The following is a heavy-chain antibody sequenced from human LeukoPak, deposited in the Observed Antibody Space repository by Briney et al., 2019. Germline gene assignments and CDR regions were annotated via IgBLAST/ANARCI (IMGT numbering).Heavy chain of an antibody. V-gene: IGHV4-38-2*02. Sequence: PSETLSLTCTVSGYSISSGYHWGWIRQPPGKGLEWIGSIDHAGNTYYNSSLKSRVTISVDTSKNQFSLKLSSVTAADAAVYFCARDPTTVTKGLDIWGQGTMVTVSS. D-gene: IGHD4-17*01. CDR1: GYSISSGYH. CDR3: ARDPTTVTKGLDI. CDR2: IDHAGNT. J-gene: IGHJ3*02.